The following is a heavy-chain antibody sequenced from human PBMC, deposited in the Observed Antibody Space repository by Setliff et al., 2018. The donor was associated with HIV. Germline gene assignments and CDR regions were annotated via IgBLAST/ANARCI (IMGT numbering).Heavy chain of an antibody. CDR1: GGSISGYY. CDR3: ARHQDLNYYDSSSFDY. D-gene: IGHD3-22*01. J-gene: IGHJ4*02. CDR2: IYYRGST. Sequence: ASETLSLTCTVSGGSISGYYWSWIRQPPGKGLEWIGYIYYRGSTDYNPSLKSRVTISVDTSKNQFSLKVSSMTAADTAVYYCARHQDLNYYDSSSFDYWGQGTLVTVSS. V-gene: IGHV4-59*08.